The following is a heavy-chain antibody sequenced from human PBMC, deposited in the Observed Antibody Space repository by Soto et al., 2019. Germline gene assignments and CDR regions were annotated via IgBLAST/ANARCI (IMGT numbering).Heavy chain of an antibody. D-gene: IGHD6-19*01. CDR2: IYHSGST. Sequence: SETLSLTCAVSGGSISSGGFSCNWIRQPPGKGLEWIGYIYHSGSTYFNPSLKSRVTMSVDRSTNQFSLKLSSVTAADTAVYYCASRVSDYFDNGGQGPPVTV. V-gene: IGHV4-30-2*01. CDR3: ASRVSDYFDN. CDR1: GGSISSGGFS. J-gene: IGHJ4*02.